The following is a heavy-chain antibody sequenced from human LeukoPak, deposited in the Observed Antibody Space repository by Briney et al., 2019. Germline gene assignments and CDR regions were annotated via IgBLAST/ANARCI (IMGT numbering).Heavy chain of an antibody. CDR3: AKRVAAAGIFDY. D-gene: IGHD6-13*01. CDR1: GGSISSSSYY. J-gene: IGHJ4*02. Sequence: SETLSLTCTVSGGSISSSSYYWGWIRQAPGKGLEWIGTIYYSGSTYYNPSLKSRVTISLDTSKNQFSLKLSSVTAADTAVYYCAKRVAAAGIFDYWGQGTLVTVSS. CDR2: IYYSGST. V-gene: IGHV4-39*07.